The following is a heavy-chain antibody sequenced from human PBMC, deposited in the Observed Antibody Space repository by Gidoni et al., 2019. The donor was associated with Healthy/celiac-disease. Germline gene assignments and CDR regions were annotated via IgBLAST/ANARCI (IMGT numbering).Heavy chain of an antibody. D-gene: IGHD2-15*01. Sequence: QVQLVESGGGVVQPGRSLRLSCAASGFTFSSYGMPWVRQAPGKGRECVAVIWYDGSNKYYADSVKGRFTISRDNSKNTLYLQMNSLRAEDTAVYYCARETFCSGGSCYYYYYGMDVWGQGTTVTVSS. CDR1: GFTFSSYG. V-gene: IGHV3-33*01. CDR3: ARETFCSGGSCYYYYYGMDV. CDR2: IWYDGSNK. J-gene: IGHJ6*02.